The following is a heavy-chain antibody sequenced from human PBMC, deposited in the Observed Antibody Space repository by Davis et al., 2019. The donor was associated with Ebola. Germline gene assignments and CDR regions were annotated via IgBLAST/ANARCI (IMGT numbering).Heavy chain of an antibody. Sequence: GESLKISCKGSGYSFTTYWIGWVRQMPGKGLELMGIIYPGDSDTNYSPSFQGHVTISADKSISTAYLQWSSLKASDTAMYYCARVRLGYCSSTSCYYYGMDVWGQGTTVTVSS. CDR2: IYPGDSDT. D-gene: IGHD2-2*01. J-gene: IGHJ6*02. CDR1: GYSFTTYW. V-gene: IGHV5-51*01. CDR3: ARVRLGYCSSTSCYYYGMDV.